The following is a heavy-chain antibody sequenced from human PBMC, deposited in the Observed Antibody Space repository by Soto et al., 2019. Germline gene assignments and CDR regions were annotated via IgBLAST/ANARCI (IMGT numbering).Heavy chain of an antibody. V-gene: IGHV4-59*12. D-gene: IGHD2-2*01. Sequence: SETLSLTCTVSGGSISTYHCCWIWLPPGKGQARVAYVDFCGTPSTNYNPSLKSRVTISLDTSKNQFSLKLSSVTAADTAVYYCARGHYCYDDWGQGTLVTVSS. CDR3: ARGHYCYDD. CDR1: GGSISTYH. CDR2: VDFCGTPST. J-gene: IGHJ4*02.